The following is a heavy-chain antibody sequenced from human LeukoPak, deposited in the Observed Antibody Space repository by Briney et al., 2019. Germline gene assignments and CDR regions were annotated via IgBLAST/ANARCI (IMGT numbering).Heavy chain of an antibody. CDR1: GGSISSGGYY. CDR3: ATGGAYADFEY. CDR2: IYASGST. D-gene: IGHD2-2*01. Sequence: KSSETLSLTCNVSGGSISSGGYYWSWIRQPAGKGLGWIGRIYASGSTEYNPSLKSRVTITVDTSKNQFSLKLSPVTAADTAVYYCATGGAYADFEYWGQGILVTVSS. V-gene: IGHV4-61*02. J-gene: IGHJ4*02.